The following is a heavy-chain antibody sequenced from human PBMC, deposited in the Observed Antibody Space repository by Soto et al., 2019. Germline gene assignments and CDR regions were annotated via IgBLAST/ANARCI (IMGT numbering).Heavy chain of an antibody. CDR3: AKARSWSGRILIDY. J-gene: IGHJ4*02. V-gene: IGHV3-23*01. CDR2: IRSSGGTT. CDR1: GFTFTNYA. Sequence: GGSLRLSCAASGFTFTNYAMTWVRQAPGKGLEWVSGIRSSGGTTYHADSMKGRFTISRDNSKNTLFLQMNSLRAEDTAVYYCAKARSWSGRILIDYWGQGTQVTVSS. D-gene: IGHD3-3*01.